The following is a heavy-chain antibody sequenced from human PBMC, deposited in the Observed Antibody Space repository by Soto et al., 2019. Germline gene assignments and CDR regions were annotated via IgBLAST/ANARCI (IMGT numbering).Heavy chain of an antibody. D-gene: IGHD3-9*01. Sequence: GGSLRLACAASGFTFSSYGMHWVRQAPGKGLEWVAVIWYDGSNKYYADSVKGRFTISRDNSKNTLYLQMNSLRAEDTAVYYCARAMTYYDILTGYYLDYWCQGTLVTVSS. CDR3: ARAMTYYDILTGYYLDY. CDR2: IWYDGSNK. V-gene: IGHV3-33*01. J-gene: IGHJ4*02. CDR1: GFTFSSYG.